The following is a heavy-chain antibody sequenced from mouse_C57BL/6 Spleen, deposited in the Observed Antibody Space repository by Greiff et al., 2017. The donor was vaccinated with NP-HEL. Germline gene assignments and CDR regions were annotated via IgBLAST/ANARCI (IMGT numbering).Heavy chain of an antibody. J-gene: IGHJ2*01. CDR1: GYTFTDYE. CDR3: TRRGDGYLDY. Sequence: QVQLKQSGAELVRPGASVTLSCKASGYTFTDYEMHWVKQTPVHGLEWIGAIDPETGGTAYNQKFKGKAILTADKSSSTAYMELRSLTSEDSAVYYCTRRGDGYLDYWGQGTTLTVSS. D-gene: IGHD2-3*01. CDR2: IDPETGGT. V-gene: IGHV1-15*01.